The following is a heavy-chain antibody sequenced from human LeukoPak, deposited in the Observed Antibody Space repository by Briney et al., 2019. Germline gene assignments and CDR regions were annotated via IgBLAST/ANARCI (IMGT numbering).Heavy chain of an antibody. CDR2: INHSGST. J-gene: IGHJ4*02. CDR1: GGSFSGYY. Sequence: SETLSLTCAVYGGSFSGYYWSWIRQPPGKGLEWIGEINHSGSTNYNPSLKSRVTISVDTSKNQFSLKLSSVTAADTAVYYFARGRKWLPPTYFDYWGQGTLVTVSS. D-gene: IGHD5-24*01. CDR3: ARGRKWLPPTYFDY. V-gene: IGHV4-34*01.